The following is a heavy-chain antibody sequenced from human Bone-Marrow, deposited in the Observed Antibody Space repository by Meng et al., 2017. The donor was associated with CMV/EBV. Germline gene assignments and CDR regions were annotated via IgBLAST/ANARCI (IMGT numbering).Heavy chain of an antibody. V-gene: IGHV3-74*01. CDR2: INGDGTST. J-gene: IGHJ5*02. Sequence: GESLKISCTASGFTFSSYWMHWVRQAPGKGLVWVSRINGDGTSTSYADSVKGRFTISRDNAKNSLYLQMNSLRAEDTALYYCARGHYDFWSGYRGEFGWFDPWGQGTLVTVSS. CDR1: GFTFSSYW. D-gene: IGHD3-3*01. CDR3: ARGHYDFWSGYRGEFGWFDP.